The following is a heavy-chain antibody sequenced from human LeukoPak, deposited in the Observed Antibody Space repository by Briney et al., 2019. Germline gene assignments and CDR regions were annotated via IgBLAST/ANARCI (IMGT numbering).Heavy chain of an antibody. CDR2: INRRGHT. CDR3: VLQRLSAAYDF. CDR1: GFTFDRFT. Sequence: GGSLRLSCAASGFTFDRFTIHWVRQTPGKGLEWVSLINRRGHTFYADSVKGRFTISRDNSRNSVFLQMNSLRPEDTALYHCVLQRLSAAYDFWGQGTLVTVSS. V-gene: IGHV3-43*01. J-gene: IGHJ4*02. D-gene: IGHD6-13*01.